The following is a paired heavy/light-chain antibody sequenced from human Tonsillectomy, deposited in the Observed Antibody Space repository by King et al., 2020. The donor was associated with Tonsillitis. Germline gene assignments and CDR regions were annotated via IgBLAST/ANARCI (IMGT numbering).Heavy chain of an antibody. D-gene: IGHD2-2*01. V-gene: IGHV2-5*02. Sequence: QITLKESGPTLVKPAQTLTLTCTFSGFSLSTSGVGVGWIRQPPGKALEWLALIYWDDDTRYSPSLKSRLTVTKDTSKNQVVLTVTNMDPVDTATYYCAVGKEYCSKTSCYQFDNWGQGTLVTVSS. J-gene: IGHJ4*02. CDR3: AVGKEYCSKTSCYQFDN. CDR1: GFSLSTSGVG. CDR2: IYWDDDT.
Light chain of an antibody. J-gene: IGLJ3*02. Sequence: SYELTQPPSVSVSPGQTASITCSGNKLKDKYVSWYQQSPGQSPFLVIYQDKKRPSGIPERFSGSNSGNTATLTISGTQAMDEADYYCQAWDSGTPVVFGGGTKLTVL. CDR3: QAWDSGTPVV. CDR2: QDK. V-gene: IGLV3-1*01. CDR1: KLKDKY.